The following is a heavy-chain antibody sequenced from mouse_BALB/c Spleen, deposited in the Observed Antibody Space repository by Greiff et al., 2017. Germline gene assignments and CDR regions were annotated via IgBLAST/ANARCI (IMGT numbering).Heavy chain of an antibody. CDR2: IWSGGST. D-gene: IGHD1-1*01. J-gene: IGHJ3*01. CDR3: ARNSDYGSRGGFAY. CDR1: GFSLTSYG. Sequence: QVQLKESGPGLVQPSQSLSITCTVSGFSLTSYGVHWVRQSPGKGLEWLGVIWSGGSTDYNAAFISRLSISKDNSKSQVFFKMNSLQANDTAIYYCARNSDYGSRGGFAYWGQGTLVTVSA. V-gene: IGHV2-2*02.